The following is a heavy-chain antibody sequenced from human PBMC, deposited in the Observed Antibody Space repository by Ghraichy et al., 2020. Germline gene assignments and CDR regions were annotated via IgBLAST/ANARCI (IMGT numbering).Heavy chain of an antibody. CDR3: ARLDCSGGSCYDDPHYNWFDP. CDR2: IYPGDSDT. V-gene: IGHV5-51*01. J-gene: IGHJ5*02. D-gene: IGHD2-15*01. Sequence: GESLNISCKGSGYSFTSYWIGWVRQMPGKGLEWMGIIYPGDSDTRYSPSFQGQVTISADKSISTAYLQWSSLKASDTAMYYCARLDCSGGSCYDDPHYNWFDPWGQGTLVTVSS. CDR1: GYSFTSYW.